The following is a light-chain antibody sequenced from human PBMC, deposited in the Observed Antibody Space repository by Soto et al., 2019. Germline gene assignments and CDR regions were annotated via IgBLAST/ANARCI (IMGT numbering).Light chain of an antibody. CDR3: QHYNSYSEA. J-gene: IGKJ1*01. V-gene: IGKV3-20*01. CDR2: DAS. CDR1: QSFNSIY. Sequence: EIVLTQSPGTLSLSPGERATLSCRASQSFNSIYLAWYQQKPGQAPRLLIYDASNRATGIPARFSGSGSGTEFTLTISSLQPDDFATYYCQHYNSYSEAFGQGTKVDI.